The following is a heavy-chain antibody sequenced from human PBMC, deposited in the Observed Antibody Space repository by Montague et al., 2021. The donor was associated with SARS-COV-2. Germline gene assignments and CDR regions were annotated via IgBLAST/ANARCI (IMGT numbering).Heavy chain of an antibody. CDR2: IYYSGST. CDR3: ARDSDYYYSSAGYYYVLDV. Sequence: SETLSLTCTVSGGSISSYYWSWIRQPPGKGLEWIGYIYYSGSTNYNPYLKSRVTISVDTSKNQFYLKLSSVTAADTAVYYCARDSDYYYSSAGYYYVLDVWGQGTTVTVSS. D-gene: IGHD3-22*01. V-gene: IGHV4-59*01. CDR1: GGSISSYY. J-gene: IGHJ6*02.